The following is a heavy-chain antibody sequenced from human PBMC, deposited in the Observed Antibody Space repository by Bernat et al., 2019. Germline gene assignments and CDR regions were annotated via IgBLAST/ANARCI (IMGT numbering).Heavy chain of an antibody. V-gene: IGHV3-7*04. CDR2: IRQDGNEK. J-gene: IGHJ4*02. Sequence: EVQLVESGGRLVQPGGSLILSCAAPGFSFSSYWMNWVRQAPGKGPEWVANIRQDGNEKYYVDSVKGRFTISRDNGKNSLYLQMSSLRAEDTAVYYCARDFKDFDYWGQGTLVTVSS. CDR1: GFSFSSYW. CDR3: ARDFKDFDY.